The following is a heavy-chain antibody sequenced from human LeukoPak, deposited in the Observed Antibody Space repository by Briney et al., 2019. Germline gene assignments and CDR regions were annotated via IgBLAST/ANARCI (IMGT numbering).Heavy chain of an antibody. Sequence: GGALRLSCAASGFTFSCFLMSGVRLTPGKGLEWVANINEDGSETYYVDSVRGRFTIFRDNARTLLNLQMNSPRAEDTAVYYCARGDKPGTADSWGPGTLVTVSS. D-gene: IGHD1-7*01. V-gene: IGHV3-7*01. J-gene: IGHJ4*02. CDR2: INEDGSET. CDR3: ARGDKPGTADS. CDR1: GFTFSCFL.